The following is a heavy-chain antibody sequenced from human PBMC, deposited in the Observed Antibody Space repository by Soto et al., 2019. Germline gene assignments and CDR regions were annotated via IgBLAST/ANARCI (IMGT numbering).Heavy chain of an antibody. CDR2: IPNDGSYQ. D-gene: IGHD2-21*02. Sequence: GGSLRLSCEASGFSFSSYGMHWVRQAPGKGLDWVAVIPNDGSYQHYAESVKGRFTISRDNSKNTLFLQMNSLRAEDTAVYYCARDDAFGDENGFDIWGQGTMVTVSS. CDR1: GFSFSSYG. CDR3: ARDDAFGDENGFDI. V-gene: IGHV3-33*05. J-gene: IGHJ3*02.